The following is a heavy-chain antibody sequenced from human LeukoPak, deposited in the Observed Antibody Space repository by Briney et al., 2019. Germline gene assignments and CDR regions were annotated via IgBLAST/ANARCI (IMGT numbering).Heavy chain of an antibody. Sequence: SETLSLTCTVSGGSISSSSYYWGWIRQPPGKGLERIGSIYYSGSTYYNPSLKSRVTISVDTSKNQFSLKLSSVTAADTAVYYCARHSPAAAGRPSPPDYWGQGTLVTVSS. CDR3: ARHSPAAAGRPSPPDY. CDR1: GGSISSSSYY. D-gene: IGHD6-13*01. J-gene: IGHJ4*02. V-gene: IGHV4-39*01. CDR2: IYYSGST.